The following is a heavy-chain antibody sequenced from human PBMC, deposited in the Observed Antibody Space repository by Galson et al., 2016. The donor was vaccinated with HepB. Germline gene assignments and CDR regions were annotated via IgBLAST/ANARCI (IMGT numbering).Heavy chain of an antibody. J-gene: IGHJ4*02. V-gene: IGHV3-23*01. CDR3: AKIEVTFGGASYY. CDR2: STSGGGT. CDR1: GFTFSRNA. D-gene: IGHD3-16*01. Sequence: SLRLSCATSGFTFSRNAMSWVRQAPGKGLEWVSTSTSGGGTHYSDSVRGRFTISRDISKNTLFLQMNSLGAGDTAIYYCAKIEVTFGGASYYEGQGTLVTVSS.